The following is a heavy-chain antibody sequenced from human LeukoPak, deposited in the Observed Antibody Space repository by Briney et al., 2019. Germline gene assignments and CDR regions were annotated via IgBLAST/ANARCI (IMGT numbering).Heavy chain of an antibody. CDR1: GYTFPSFG. V-gene: IGHV1-18*01. J-gene: IGHJ6*03. CDR3: ARDVSDFRSFSKYYYMDV. Sequence: ASVKVSCKASGYTFPSFGISWVRQAPGQGLEWMGWISAYNGKTNYAQQLQGRVTMTTDTSTSTAYMELRSLRSDDTAVYYCARDVSDFRSFSKYYYMDVWGKGTTVTVSS. CDR2: ISAYNGKT. D-gene: IGHD3-3*01.